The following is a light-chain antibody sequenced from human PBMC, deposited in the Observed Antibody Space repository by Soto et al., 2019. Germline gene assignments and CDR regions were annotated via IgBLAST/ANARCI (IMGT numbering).Light chain of an antibody. CDR2: YDN. Sequence: QSVLTQPPSASGTPGQRVTISCSGSNSNIGSNTVNWYQQLPGTAPKLLIYYDNLRPSGVPDRISGSKSGTSASLAISGLQSDDEADFYCCSYAGGGIYVFGTGTKLTVL. V-gene: IGLV1-44*01. CDR1: NSNIGSNT. J-gene: IGLJ1*01. CDR3: CSYAGGGIYV.